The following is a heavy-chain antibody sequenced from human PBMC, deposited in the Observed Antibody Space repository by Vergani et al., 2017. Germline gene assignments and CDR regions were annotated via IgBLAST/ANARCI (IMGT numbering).Heavy chain of an antibody. D-gene: IGHD4/OR15-4a*01. J-gene: IGHJ6*03. Sequence: QVQLQESGPGLVKPSQTLSLTCTVSCGSIIMFIYYLSWIRQPAGKLLEWIGRIYTSGSTNYNPSLKSRVTISLDTSKNQFSLKLSSVTAADTAVYYCARALTGYYYYMDFWGKGTMVTVSS. V-gene: IGHV4-61*02. CDR2: IYTSGST. CDR3: ARALTGYYYYMDF. CDR1: CGSIIMFIYY.